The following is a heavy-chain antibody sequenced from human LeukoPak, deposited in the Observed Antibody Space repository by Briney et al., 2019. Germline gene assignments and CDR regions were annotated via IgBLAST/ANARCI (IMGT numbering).Heavy chain of an antibody. CDR1: GGTFSTYA. Sequence: ASVKVSCKASGGTFSTYAINWVRQAPGQGLEWMGRIIPILDIPNYAQKFQGRVTITADKSTSTAYMELSSLRSEDTAVYYCARDPRLVEATVGAFDIWGQGSLLSVSS. CDR3: ARDPRLVEATVGAFDI. D-gene: IGHD1-26*01. J-gene: IGHJ3*02. V-gene: IGHV1-69*04. CDR2: IIPILDIP.